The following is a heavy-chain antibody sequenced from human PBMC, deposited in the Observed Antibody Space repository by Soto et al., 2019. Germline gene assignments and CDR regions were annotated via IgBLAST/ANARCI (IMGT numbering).Heavy chain of an antibody. J-gene: IGHJ4*02. CDR1: GYTFASCD. CDR3: ARGARYYYDSSGYPPRPDFAY. CDR2: MNPNSGNT. D-gene: IGHD3-22*01. V-gene: IGHV1-8*01. Sequence: GASVKVCSKACGYTFASCDMRWVRQATGQGLEWMGWMNPNSGNTGYAQKFQGRVTMTRNTSISTAYMELSSLRSEDTAVYYCARGARYYYDSSGYPPRPDFAYWGQGTLVTVSP.